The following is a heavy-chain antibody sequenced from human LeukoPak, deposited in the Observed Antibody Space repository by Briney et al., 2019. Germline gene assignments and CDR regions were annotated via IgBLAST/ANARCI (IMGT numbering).Heavy chain of an antibody. J-gene: IGHJ4*02. CDR3: ARHDFWSGYPEY. CDR1: GGSISGYY. Sequence: SETLSLTCTVSGGSISGYYWSWIRQPPGKGLEWIGYIYYSGSTNYNPSLKSRVTISVDTSKNQFSLKLSSVTAADTAVYYCARHDFWSGYPEYWGQGTLVTVSS. CDR2: IYYSGST. D-gene: IGHD3-3*01. V-gene: IGHV4-59*08.